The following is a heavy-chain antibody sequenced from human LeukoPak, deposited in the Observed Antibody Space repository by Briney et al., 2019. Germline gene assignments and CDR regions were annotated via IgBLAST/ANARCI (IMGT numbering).Heavy chain of an antibody. Sequence: APVKVSCKASGYTFTGYYMHWVRQAPGQGLEWMGWINPNSGGTNYAQKFQGRVTMTRDTSISTAYMELSRLRSDDTAVYYCARVGEYIAVAGTGDWFDPWGQGTLVTVSS. CDR2: INPNSGGT. CDR3: ARVGEYIAVAGTGDWFDP. CDR1: GYTFTGYY. V-gene: IGHV1-2*02. D-gene: IGHD6-19*01. J-gene: IGHJ5*02.